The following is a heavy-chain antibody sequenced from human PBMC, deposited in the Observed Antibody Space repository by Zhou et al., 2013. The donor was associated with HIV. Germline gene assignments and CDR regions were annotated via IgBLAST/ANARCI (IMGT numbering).Heavy chain of an antibody. V-gene: IGHV1-69*05. J-gene: IGHJ4*02. D-gene: IGHD2-21*02. CDR3: SRRSVTATYFDL. Sequence: QVQLVQSGAEVKKPGSSVRVSCKASGGTFRNYVIGWVRQAPGQGLEWIGDDIPNYAPKFQGRVTITTDESTNTAYLELTSLRSEDTAVYFCSRRSVTATYFDLWGQGTLVTVSS. CDR2: DIP. CDR1: GGTFRNYV.